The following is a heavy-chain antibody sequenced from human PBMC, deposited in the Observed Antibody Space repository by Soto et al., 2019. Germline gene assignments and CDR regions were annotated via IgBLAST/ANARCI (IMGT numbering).Heavy chain of an antibody. CDR1: GYTFTSYA. Sequence: QVQLVQSGAEVKKPGASVKVSCKASGYTFTSYAISWVRQAPGQGLEWMGRISAYNGNTNYAQKLRGIVTMTTDTSASTAYMELRGLRSDDTAVFYGARDLMPMEIWGQGTMVTVSS. J-gene: IGHJ3*02. CDR3: ARDLMPMEI. CDR2: ISAYNGNT. D-gene: IGHD2-2*01. V-gene: IGHV1-18*01.